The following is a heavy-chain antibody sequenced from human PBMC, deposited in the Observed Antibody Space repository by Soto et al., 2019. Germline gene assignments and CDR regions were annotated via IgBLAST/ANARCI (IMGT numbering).Heavy chain of an antibody. J-gene: IGHJ3*02. CDR2: ISYDGSNK. CDR1: GFTFSSYA. V-gene: IGHV3-30*04. Sequence: GESLKISCAASGFTFSSYAMHWVRQAPGKGLEWVAVISYDGSNKYYADSVKGRFTISRDNSKNTLYLQMNSLRAEDTAVYYCARGQIPRSSSWYAFDIWGQGTMVTVSS. D-gene: IGHD6-13*01. CDR3: ARGQIPRSSSWYAFDI.